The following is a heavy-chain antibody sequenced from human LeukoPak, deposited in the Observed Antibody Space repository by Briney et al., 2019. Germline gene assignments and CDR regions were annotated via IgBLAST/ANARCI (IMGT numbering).Heavy chain of an antibody. J-gene: IGHJ5*02. CDR1: GGSITSYY. Sequence: SETLSLTCTVSGGSITSYYWSWIRQPPGKGLEWIGYISYSGTTNYNPSLKSRVTISADTSNNQLSLKLSSVTAADTAVYYCARRAGSGYDGGWFDPWGQGTPVTVSS. CDR3: ARRAGSGYDGGWFDP. CDR2: ISYSGTT. D-gene: IGHD5-12*01. V-gene: IGHV4-59*08.